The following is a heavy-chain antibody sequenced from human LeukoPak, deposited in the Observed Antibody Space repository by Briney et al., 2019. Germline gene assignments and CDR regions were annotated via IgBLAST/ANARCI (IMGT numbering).Heavy chain of an antibody. V-gene: IGHV4-31*03. CDR1: GGSISSGGYY. Sequence: SETLSLTCTVSGGSISSGGYYWSWIRQHPGKGLEWIGYIYYSGSTYYNPSLKSRVTMSVDTSKNQFSLKLSSVTAADTAVYYCARFSNSGVDYWGQGTLVTVSS. J-gene: IGHJ4*02. CDR2: IYYSGST. CDR3: ARFSNSGVDY. D-gene: IGHD4-11*01.